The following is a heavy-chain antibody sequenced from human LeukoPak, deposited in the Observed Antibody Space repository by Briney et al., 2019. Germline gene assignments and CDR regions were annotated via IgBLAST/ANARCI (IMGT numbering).Heavy chain of an antibody. D-gene: IGHD3-3*01. V-gene: IGHV3-30*18. Sequence: SGRSLRLSCAASGFTFSSYGMHWVRQAPGKGPEWVAVISYDGSNKYYADSVKGRFTISRDNSKNTPYLQMNSLRAEDTAVYYCAKEAIFGVAQDYWGQGTLVTVSS. CDR3: AKEAIFGVAQDY. CDR1: GFTFSSYG. J-gene: IGHJ4*02. CDR2: ISYDGSNK.